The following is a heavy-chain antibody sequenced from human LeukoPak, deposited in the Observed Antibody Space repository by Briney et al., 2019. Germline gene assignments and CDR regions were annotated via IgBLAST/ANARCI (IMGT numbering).Heavy chain of an antibody. CDR3: ARDDSATYYNLAY. D-gene: IGHD3-10*01. Sequence: GGSLRLSCAASGFTFSNFGFHWVRQAPGKGLEWVAVIFYDGSRKFYADSVRGRFTISRDTSKNTLYLQLNSLRAEDTAVYYCARDDSATYYNLAYWGQGTPVTVSS. J-gene: IGHJ4*02. CDR2: IFYDGSRK. CDR1: GFTFSNFG. V-gene: IGHV3-33*01.